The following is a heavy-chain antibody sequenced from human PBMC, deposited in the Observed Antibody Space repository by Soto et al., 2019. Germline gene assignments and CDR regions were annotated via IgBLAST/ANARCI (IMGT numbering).Heavy chain of an antibody. CDR1: GGSVSSYY. Sequence: SETLSLTCTVSGGSVSSYYWSWIRQPPGKGLEWIGYIYYSGSTNYNPSLKSRVTISVDTSKSQFSLKLSSVTAADTAVYYCARNLLVNSGFDYWGQGTLVTVSS. CDR3: ARNLLVNSGFDY. J-gene: IGHJ4*02. CDR2: IYYSGST. V-gene: IGHV4-59*02. D-gene: IGHD3-22*01.